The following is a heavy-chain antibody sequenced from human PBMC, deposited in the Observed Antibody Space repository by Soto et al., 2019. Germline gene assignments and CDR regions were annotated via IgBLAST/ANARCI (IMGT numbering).Heavy chain of an antibody. D-gene: IGHD6-19*01. CDR3: ARDKAVAAHDAFDI. V-gene: IGHV1-3*01. Sequence: ASVKVSCKASGYTFSDYAMHWVRQAPGQRLEWMGWINAGNGNTKYSQKFQGRVTITRDTSASTVYMELSSLRSEDTAVYYCARDKAVAAHDAFDIWGQGTMVTVSS. CDR2: INAGNGNT. J-gene: IGHJ3*02. CDR1: GYTFSDYA.